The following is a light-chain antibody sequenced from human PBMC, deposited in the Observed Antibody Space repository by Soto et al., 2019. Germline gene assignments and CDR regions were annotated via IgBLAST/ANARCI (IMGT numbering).Light chain of an antibody. Sequence: EIVLTQSPATLSLSPGERATFSCRASQNISSYLAWYRQKPGQAPSLLIFDASNRANDIPARFSGSGSGTDFTLTISSLQPDDFATYYCQQYNSYWTFGQGTKVDIK. CDR1: QNISSY. V-gene: IGKV3-11*01. CDR2: DAS. J-gene: IGKJ1*01. CDR3: QQYNSYWT.